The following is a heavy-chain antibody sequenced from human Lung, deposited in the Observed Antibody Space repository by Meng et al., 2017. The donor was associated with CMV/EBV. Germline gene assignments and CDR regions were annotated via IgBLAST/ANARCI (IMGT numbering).Heavy chain of an antibody. Sequence: QVQLGESGPALATPSETLSLTCAVSGDSITNHNWWAWVRQRQGKGLEWIGEIPHRGSSAYNPSLKSRVSMSIDKSKNQFSLKLTSVTAADTAVYHCLRRSGGSVWGQGTLVTVSS. D-gene: IGHD3-10*01. CDR3: LRRSGGSV. V-gene: IGHV4-4*02. CDR1: GDSITNHNW. CDR2: IPHRGSS. J-gene: IGHJ1*01.